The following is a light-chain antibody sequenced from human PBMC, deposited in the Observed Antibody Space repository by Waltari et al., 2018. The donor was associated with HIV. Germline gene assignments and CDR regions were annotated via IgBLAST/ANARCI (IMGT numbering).Light chain of an antibody. CDR1: SSNIGAGYD. CDR2: GNS. V-gene: IGLV1-40*01. CDR3: QSYDNSLSAWV. Sequence: QSVLTQPPSVSGAPGQRVTIPCTGSSSNIGAGYDVHWYQQLPVTTPKLLVYGNSNRPSGVPDRFSGSKSATSASLAITGLQAEDEADYYCQSYDNSLSAWVFGGGTKLTVL. J-gene: IGLJ3*02.